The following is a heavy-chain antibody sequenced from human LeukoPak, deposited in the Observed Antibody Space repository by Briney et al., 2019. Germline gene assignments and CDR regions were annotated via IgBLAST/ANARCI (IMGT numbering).Heavy chain of an antibody. J-gene: IGHJ4*02. CDR1: GFTFSSYG. V-gene: IGHV3-30*18. CDR2: ISYDGSNK. D-gene: IGHD3-9*01. Sequence: GGSLRLSCAASGFTFSSYGMHWVRQAPGKGLEWVAVISYDGSNKYYADSVKGRFTISRDNSKNTLYLQMNSLRAEDTAVYYCAKDLGVRYFDWLIPGSDYWGQGTLVTVSS. CDR3: AKDLGVRYFDWLIPGSDY.